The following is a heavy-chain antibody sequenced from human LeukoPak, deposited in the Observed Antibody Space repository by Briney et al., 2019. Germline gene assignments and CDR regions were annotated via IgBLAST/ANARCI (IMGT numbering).Heavy chain of an antibody. CDR1: GFTFSSYW. CDR2: INSDGSST. Sequence: GGSLRLSCAASGFTFSSYWMHWVRQAPGKGLVWVSRINSDGSSTSYADSVKGRFTISRDNAKNTLYLQMNSLRAEDTAVYYCARALYYYDASPRRAFDIWGQGTMVTVSS. J-gene: IGHJ3*02. CDR3: ARALYYYDASPRRAFDI. D-gene: IGHD3-22*01. V-gene: IGHV3-74*01.